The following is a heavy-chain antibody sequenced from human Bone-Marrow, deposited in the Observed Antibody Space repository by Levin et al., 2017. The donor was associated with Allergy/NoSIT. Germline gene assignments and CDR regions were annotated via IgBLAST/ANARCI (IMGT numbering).Heavy chain of an antibody. J-gene: IGHJ4*02. Sequence: ETLSLTCAASGFTFSSYAMSWVRQAPGKGLEWVSAISGSGGSTYYADSVKGRFTISRDNSKNTLYLQMNSLRAEDTAVYYCAKVPTIFGVVMLYFDYWGQGTLVTVSS. CDR2: ISGSGGST. CDR3: AKVPTIFGVVMLYFDY. V-gene: IGHV3-23*01. D-gene: IGHD3-3*01. CDR1: GFTFSSYA.